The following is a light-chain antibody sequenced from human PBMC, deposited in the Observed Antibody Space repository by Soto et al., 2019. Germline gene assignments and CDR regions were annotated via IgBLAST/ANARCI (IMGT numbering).Light chain of an antibody. CDR3: QQYANSPLT. CDR1: QSVGSNY. CDR2: GAS. J-gene: IGKJ4*01. Sequence: EIVLTQSPGTLSLSPGARATLSCRASQSVGSNYLAWYQQKPGQAPRLLIYGASSRATGIPDRFSGSGSGTDFTLTISSLEPEDFAVYYCQQYANSPLTFGGGTKVEIK. V-gene: IGKV3-20*01.